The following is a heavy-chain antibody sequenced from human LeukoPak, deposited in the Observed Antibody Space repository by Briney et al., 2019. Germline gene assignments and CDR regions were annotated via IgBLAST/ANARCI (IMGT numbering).Heavy chain of an antibody. CDR2: IDGSGGRP. V-gene: IGHV3-23*01. J-gene: IGHJ5*02. D-gene: IGHD1-26*01. Sequence: GGSLRLSCAASGFTLSKYAMTWVRQAPGKGLEWVSGIDGSGGRPPSADSVKGRFTISRDNSKNTLYLQMNSLRAEDTAVYYCAKDPGELWAPWGQGTLVTVSS. CDR3: AKDPGELWAP. CDR1: GFTLSKYA.